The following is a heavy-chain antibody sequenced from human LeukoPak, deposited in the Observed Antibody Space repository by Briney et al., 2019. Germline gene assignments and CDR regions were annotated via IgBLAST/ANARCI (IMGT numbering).Heavy chain of an antibody. V-gene: IGHV4-39*07. D-gene: IGHD3-22*01. CDR2: IYHSGST. J-gene: IGHJ4*02. CDR3: ARGQRVVIDY. Sequence: SQTLSLTCTVSGGSISSGSYYWGWIRQPPGKGLEWIGSIYHSGSTYYNPSLKSRVTISVDTSKNQFSLKLSSVTAADTAVYYCARGQRVVIDYWGQGTLVTVSS. CDR1: GGSISSGSYY.